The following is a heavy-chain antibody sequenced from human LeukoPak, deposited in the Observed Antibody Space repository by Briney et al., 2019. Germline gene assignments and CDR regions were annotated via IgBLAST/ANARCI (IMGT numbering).Heavy chain of an antibody. V-gene: IGHV1-69*13. CDR1: GGTFSSYA. J-gene: IGHJ4*02. CDR2: IIPIYNPV. D-gene: IGHD2-21*02. Sequence: SVKVSSKTSGGTFSSYAFSWMRQAPGQGLEWVVRIIPIYNPVDYTQRFQGRVTITADESTNTVYLELSSLRYDDTAVYYCARESLGCGGDCHFDYWGQGTLVTVSS. CDR3: ARESLGCGGDCHFDY.